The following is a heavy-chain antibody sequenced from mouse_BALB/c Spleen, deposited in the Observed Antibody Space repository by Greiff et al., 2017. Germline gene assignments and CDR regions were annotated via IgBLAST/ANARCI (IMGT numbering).Heavy chain of an antibody. CDR3: ARGDYGSSAWFAY. Sequence: VQLQQSGTVLARPGASVKMSCKASGYTFTSYWMHWVKQRPGQGLEWIGAIYPGNSDTSYNQKFKGKAKLTAVTSTSTAYMQLSSLTSDDSAVYFCARGDYGSSAWFAYWGQGTLVTVSA. V-gene: IGHV1-5*01. CDR1: GYTFTSYW. D-gene: IGHD1-1*01. CDR2: IYPGNSDT. J-gene: IGHJ3*01.